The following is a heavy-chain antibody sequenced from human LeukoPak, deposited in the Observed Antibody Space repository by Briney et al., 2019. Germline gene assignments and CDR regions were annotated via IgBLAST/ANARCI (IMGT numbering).Heavy chain of an antibody. CDR3: AKREKGTTGRFFDY. V-gene: IGHV3-23*01. D-gene: IGHD4-17*01. CDR1: GFTFTNYA. Sequence: PGGSLRLSCAASGFTFTNYAMTWVRQAPGKGLEWVSGISEGVGNTYYADSVKGRFTIPRDHSKNTLYLQMNSLRAEDTALYYCAKREKGTTGRFFDYWGQGTLVTVSS. J-gene: IGHJ4*02. CDR2: ISEGVGNT.